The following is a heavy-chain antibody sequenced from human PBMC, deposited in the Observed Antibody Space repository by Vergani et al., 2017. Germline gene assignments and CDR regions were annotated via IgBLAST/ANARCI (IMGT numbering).Heavy chain of an antibody. V-gene: IGHV1-3*04. CDR1: GGTFSSYA. J-gene: IGHJ5*02. CDR2: INTGNGNT. CDR3: ASRGFDFWSGYNNWFDP. D-gene: IGHD3-3*01. Sequence: QVQLVQSGAEVKKPGSSVKVSCKASGGTFSSYAISWVRQAPGQGLEWMGRINTGNGNTKYSQKFQGRVTITRDTSASTAYMELSSLRSEDTAVYYCASRGFDFWSGYNNWFDPWGQGTLVTVSS.